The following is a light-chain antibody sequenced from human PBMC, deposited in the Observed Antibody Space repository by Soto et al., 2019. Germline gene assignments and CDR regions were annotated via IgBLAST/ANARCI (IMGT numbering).Light chain of an antibody. CDR3: QQYGSSGT. CDR1: QSVSNNY. J-gene: IGKJ1*01. V-gene: IGKV3-20*01. Sequence: EIVLTQSPGTLSLSPGERATLSSRASQSVSNNYLAWYQQKPGQAPRLLIYGASNRATGIPDRFSGSGSGTDLTLTISRLEPEDFAVYYCQQYGSSGTFGQGTKVDIK. CDR2: GAS.